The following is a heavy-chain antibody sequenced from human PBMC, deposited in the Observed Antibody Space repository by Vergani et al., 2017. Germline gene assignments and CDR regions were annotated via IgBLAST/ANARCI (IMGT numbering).Heavy chain of an antibody. CDR2: INPSGGTT. V-gene: IGHV1-46*01. D-gene: IGHD3-10*01. J-gene: IGHJ4*02. CDR3: ARGIGVGTPGIDY. Sequence: QVQLVQSGAEVKKPGASVKVSCKASGYTFTSYYMYWVRQAPGQGLEWMGLINPSGGTTSYAQKFQGRVTMTRDTSTSTVYMELSSLRSEDTAVYYCARGIGVGTPGIDYWGQGTRSPSPQ. CDR1: GYTFTSYY.